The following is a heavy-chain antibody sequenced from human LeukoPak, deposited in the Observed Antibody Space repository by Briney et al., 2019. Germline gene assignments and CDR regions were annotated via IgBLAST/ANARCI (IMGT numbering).Heavy chain of an antibody. V-gene: IGHV3-23*01. CDR1: GLTFSSYA. Sequence: PGGSLRLSCAASGLTFSSYAMTWVRQAPGKGLGWVSSISGSGVTTYYADSVKGRFTISRDNSKNTLYLQMSSLRAEDTAVYYCAKSYGYNSYDYFDCWGQGTLVTVSS. CDR3: AKSYGYNSYDYFDC. J-gene: IGHJ4*02. CDR2: ISGSGVTT. D-gene: IGHD5-24*01.